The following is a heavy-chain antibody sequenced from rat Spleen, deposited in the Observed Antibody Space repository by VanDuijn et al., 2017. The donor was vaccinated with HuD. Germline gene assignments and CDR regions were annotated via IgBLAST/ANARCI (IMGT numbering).Heavy chain of an antibody. Sequence: EVQLVESGGGLVQPGGSLKLSCVASGFTFNNYWMTWIRQAPGKGLEWVASITNASGRTYYPDSVKGRFTISRDTAKNTLYLQMISLRSEETATYYCARGGFVRYWGQGVMVTVSS. CDR3: ARGGFVRY. D-gene: IGHD1-6*01. CDR2: ITNASGRT. J-gene: IGHJ2*01. V-gene: IGHV5-31*01. CDR1: GFTFNNYW.